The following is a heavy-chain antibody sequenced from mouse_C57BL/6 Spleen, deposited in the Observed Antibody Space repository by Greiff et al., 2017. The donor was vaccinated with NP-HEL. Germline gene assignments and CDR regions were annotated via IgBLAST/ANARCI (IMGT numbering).Heavy chain of an antibody. CDR3: ARSFYDYGEGFDY. CDR2: FNPGSGGT. J-gene: IGHJ2*01. Sequence: LQESGAELVRPGTSVKVSCKASGYAFTNYLIEWVKQRPGQGLEWIGVFNPGSGGTNYNEKFKGKATLTADKSSSTAYMQLSSLTSEDSAVYFCARSFYDYGEGFDYWGQGTTLTVSS. V-gene: IGHV1-54*01. D-gene: IGHD2-4*01. CDR1: GYAFTNYL.